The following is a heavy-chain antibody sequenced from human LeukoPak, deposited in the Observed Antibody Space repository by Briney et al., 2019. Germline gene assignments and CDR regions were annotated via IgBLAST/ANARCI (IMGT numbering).Heavy chain of an antibody. Sequence: PGGSLRLSCAASGFTFSSYGMHWVRQAPGKGLEWVAVIWYDGSNKYYADSVKGRFTISRDNSKNTLYLQMNSLRAEDTAVYYCAKLALDYRDMDGEDYWGQGTLVTVSS. J-gene: IGHJ4*02. CDR1: GFTFSSYG. D-gene: IGHD2-21*01. CDR2: IWYDGSNK. V-gene: IGHV3-33*06. CDR3: AKLALDYRDMDGEDY.